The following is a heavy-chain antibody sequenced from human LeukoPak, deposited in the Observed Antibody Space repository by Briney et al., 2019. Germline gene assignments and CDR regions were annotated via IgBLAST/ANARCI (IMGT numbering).Heavy chain of an antibody. Sequence: GGSLRLSCAASGFSFSTYWMTWVRQAPGKGLEWVANIKQDGSEKYSVDSVKGRFTISRDNAKNSLYLQMNSLRADDTAIYYCARAWHGYSTSFPYYYYMDVWGKGTTVTVSS. CDR2: IKQDGSEK. CDR1: GFSFSTYW. J-gene: IGHJ6*03. CDR3: ARAWHGYSTSFPYYYYMDV. D-gene: IGHD6-6*01. V-gene: IGHV3-7*01.